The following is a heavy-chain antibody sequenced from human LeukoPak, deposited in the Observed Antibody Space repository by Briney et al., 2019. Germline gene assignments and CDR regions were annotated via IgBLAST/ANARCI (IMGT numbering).Heavy chain of an antibody. V-gene: IGHV4-38-2*02. CDR2: NYHSGST. Sequence: SETLSLTCTVSGYSISSGYYWGWIRQPPGKGLEWIGSNYHSGSTYYNPSLKSRVTISVDTSKNQLSLKLSSVTAADTAVFYCARVAYSGYDNRGAFDYWGQGTLVTVSS. CDR1: GYSISSGYY. J-gene: IGHJ4*02. CDR3: ARVAYSGYDNRGAFDY. D-gene: IGHD5-12*01.